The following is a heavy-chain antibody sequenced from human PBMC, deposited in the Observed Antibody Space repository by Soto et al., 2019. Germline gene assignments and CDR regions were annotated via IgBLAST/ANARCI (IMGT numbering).Heavy chain of an antibody. D-gene: IGHD3-22*01. CDR2: IYYSGST. V-gene: IGHV4-30-4*01. J-gene: IGHJ4*02. CDR1: GGSISSGDYY. Sequence: PSETLSLTCTVSGGSISSGDYYWSWIRQPPGKGLEWIGYIYYSGSTYYNPPLKSRVTISVDTSKNQFSLKLSSVTAADTAVYYCARSDYYDSSGYYPGNWGQGTLVTVSS. CDR3: ARSDYYDSSGYYPGN.